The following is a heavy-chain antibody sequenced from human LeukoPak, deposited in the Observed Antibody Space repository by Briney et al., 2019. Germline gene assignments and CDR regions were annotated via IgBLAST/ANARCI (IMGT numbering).Heavy chain of an antibody. V-gene: IGHV1-18*01. CDR1: GYTCASYG. D-gene: IGHD2-15*01. CDR2: ITAYNGKT. J-gene: IGHJ4*02. Sequence: ASVKVSCKASGYTCASYGISWVRQAPGQGLEWMGWITAYNGKTNYAQKLQGRVTMTTDTSTSTAYMELRSLRSDDTAVYYCARDSDCSGGSCHFDYWGQGTLVTVSS. CDR3: ARDSDCSGGSCHFDY.